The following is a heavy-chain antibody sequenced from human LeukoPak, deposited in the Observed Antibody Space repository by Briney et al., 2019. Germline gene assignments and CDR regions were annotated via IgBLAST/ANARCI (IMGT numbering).Heavy chain of an antibody. Sequence: SETLSLTCTVSGGSVSSDSYYWSWIRQHPGKGLEWIGYIYYSGSTYYNPSLKSRVTISVDTSKNQFSLKLSSVTAADTAVYYCAREINYVYYWGQGTLVTVSS. CDR3: AREINYVYY. V-gene: IGHV4-31*03. CDR1: GGSVSSDSYY. CDR2: IYYSGST. J-gene: IGHJ4*02. D-gene: IGHD5-24*01.